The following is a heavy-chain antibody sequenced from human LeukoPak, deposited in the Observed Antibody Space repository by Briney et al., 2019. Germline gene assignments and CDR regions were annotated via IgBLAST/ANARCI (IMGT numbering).Heavy chain of an antibody. V-gene: IGHV3-48*01. CDR1: GFTFSSYS. Sequence: GGSQRLSCAASGFTFSSYSMNWVRQAPGKGLEWVSYISGSSSTIYYADSVRGRFTISRDSAKNSLYLQMNSLRVEDTAVYYCARNAISVAGFSDYWGQGTLVTVSA. CDR2: ISGSSSTI. D-gene: IGHD6-19*01. CDR3: ARNAISVAGFSDY. J-gene: IGHJ4*02.